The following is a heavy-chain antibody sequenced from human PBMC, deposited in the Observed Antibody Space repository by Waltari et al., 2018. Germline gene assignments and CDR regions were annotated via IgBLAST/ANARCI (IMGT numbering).Heavy chain of an antibody. V-gene: IGHV4-59*11. CDR1: GGSISSHY. J-gene: IGHJ4*02. D-gene: IGHD6-25*01. CDR2: IYYSGST. Sequence: QVQLQESGPGLVKPSETLSLTCTVSGGSISSHYWSWIRQPPGKGLEWIGYIYYSGSTNNNPTLKSRVTISVDTSKNQFSLKLSSVTAADTAVYYCARARAGYPYYFDYWGQGTLVTVSS. CDR3: ARARAGYPYYFDY.